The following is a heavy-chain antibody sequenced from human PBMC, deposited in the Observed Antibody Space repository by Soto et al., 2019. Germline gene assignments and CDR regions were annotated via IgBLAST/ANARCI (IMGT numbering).Heavy chain of an antibody. CDR2: ISSTTNYI. J-gene: IGHJ4*02. V-gene: IGHV3-21*06. Sequence: GGLRPSGKASGSTFTRYSMNWVRQAPGKGLEWVSSISSTTNYIYYGDSMKGRFTISRDNGKNSLYLEMHSLRAEDTAVYSCARESEDLTSNFDYWGQGTLVTVYS. D-gene: IGHD7-27*01. CDR3: ARESEDLTSNFDY. CDR1: GSTFTRYS.